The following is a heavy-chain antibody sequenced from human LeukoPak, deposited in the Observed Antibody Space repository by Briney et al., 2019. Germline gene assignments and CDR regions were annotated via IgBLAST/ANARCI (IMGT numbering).Heavy chain of an antibody. V-gene: IGHV3-7*01. CDR3: ARDVRRDWLNDY. CDR1: GFTFSNYW. D-gene: IGHD3/OR15-3a*01. CDR2: IKQDGSEK. J-gene: IGHJ4*02. Sequence: GGSLRLSCAASGFTFSNYWMSWVRQAPGKGLEWVANIKQDGSEKYYVDSVKGRFTISRDNAKNSLYLQMNSLRAEDTAVYYCARDVRRDWLNDYWGQGTLVTVSS.